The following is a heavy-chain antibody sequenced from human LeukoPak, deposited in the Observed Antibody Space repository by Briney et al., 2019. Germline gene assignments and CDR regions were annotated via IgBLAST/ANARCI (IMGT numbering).Heavy chain of an antibody. Sequence: PSETLSLTCAVSGGSIRGYYWSWIRQPAGKGLEGIGRIYASGSTTYNPSLKSRVTMSVDTSKNQFSLKLSSVTAADTAVYYCARDLSVTTWFDPWGQGTLVTVSS. CDR3: ARDLSVTTWFDP. CDR1: GGSIRGYY. V-gene: IGHV4-4*07. CDR2: IYASGST. D-gene: IGHD4-11*01. J-gene: IGHJ5*02.